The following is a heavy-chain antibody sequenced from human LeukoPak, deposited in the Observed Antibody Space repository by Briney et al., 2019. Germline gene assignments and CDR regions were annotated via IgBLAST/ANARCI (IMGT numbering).Heavy chain of an antibody. CDR2: IHSGGNT. D-gene: IGHD6-19*01. J-gene: IGHJ4*02. Sequence: GGSLRLSCAASGFSVSSNYMSWVRQVPGTGLEWLSIIHSGGNTYYADSVKGRFTISRDNSQNTLFLQMNSLRVEDTAVYSCARVSLSSRDYFDFWGQGTLVTVSP. CDR3: ARVSLSSRDYFDF. V-gene: IGHV3-53*01. CDR1: GFSVSSNY.